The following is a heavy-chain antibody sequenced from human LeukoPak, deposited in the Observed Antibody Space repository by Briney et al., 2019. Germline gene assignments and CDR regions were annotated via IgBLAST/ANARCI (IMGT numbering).Heavy chain of an antibody. D-gene: IGHD3-16*02. V-gene: IGHV4-59*06. CDR2: IYYSGST. J-gene: IGHJ4*02. CDR3: ASTPYDYVWGSYRSSLYFDY. Sequence: PSETLSLTCTVSGGSISSYYWSWIRQPPGKGLEWIGYIYYSGSTYYNPSLKSRVTISVDTSKNQFSLKLSSVTAADTAVYYCASTPYDYVWGSYRSSLYFDYWGQGTLVTVSS. CDR1: GGSISSYY.